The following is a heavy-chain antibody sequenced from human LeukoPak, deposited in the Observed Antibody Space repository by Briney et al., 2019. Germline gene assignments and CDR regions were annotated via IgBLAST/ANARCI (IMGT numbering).Heavy chain of an antibody. CDR3: ARGPPYFDY. CDR1: GGSFSGYY. J-gene: IGHJ4*02. V-gene: IGHV4-34*01. CDR2: INHSGST. Sequence: SETLTLTCAVYGGSFSGYYWSWIRQPPGKGLEWIGEINHSGSTNYNPSLKSRVTISVDTPKNQFSLKLSSVTAADTAVYYCARGPPYFDYWGQGTLVTVSS.